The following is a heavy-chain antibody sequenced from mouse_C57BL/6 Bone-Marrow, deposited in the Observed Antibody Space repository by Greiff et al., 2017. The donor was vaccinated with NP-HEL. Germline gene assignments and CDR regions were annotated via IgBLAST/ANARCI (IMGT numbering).Heavy chain of an antibody. Sequence: EVQGVESGGDLVKPGGSLKLSCAASGFTFSSYGMSWVRQTPDKRLEWVATISSGGSYTYYPDSVKGRFTISRDNAKNTLYLQMSSLKSEDTAMYLCGRPYYYAMDYWGQGTSVTVSS. CDR3: GRPYYYAMDY. CDR2: ISSGGSYT. J-gene: IGHJ4*01. CDR1: GFTFSSYG. V-gene: IGHV5-6*01.